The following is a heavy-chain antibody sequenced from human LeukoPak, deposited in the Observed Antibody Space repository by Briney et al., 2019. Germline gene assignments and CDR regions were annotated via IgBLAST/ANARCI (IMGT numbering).Heavy chain of an antibody. CDR2: IGSDGSSP. D-gene: IGHD2-21*02. V-gene: IGHV3-74*01. J-gene: IGHJ3*02. Sequence: GGSLRLSCAASGFTFSSYFIHWVRQGPGKGLVWVSRIGSDGSSPSSADSVKGRFTISRDKAKNTVLLQMYSLRAEDTAVYYCARREVVVTATAFDAFDIWGQGTMVTVSS. CDR1: GFTFSSYF. CDR3: ARREVVVTATAFDAFDI.